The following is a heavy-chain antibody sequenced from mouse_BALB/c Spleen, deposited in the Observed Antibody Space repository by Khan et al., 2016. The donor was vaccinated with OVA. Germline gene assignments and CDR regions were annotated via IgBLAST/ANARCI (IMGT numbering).Heavy chain of an antibody. CDR1: GYTFTSYY. CDR3: TRSGYGSFAY. Sequence: VQLQESGAELVKPGASVRLSCKASGYTFTSYYLYWVKQRPGQGLEWIGDINPSSGGTNFNEKFKSKATLTVDTSSSTAYIQLNSLTSEDSAVYYCTRSGYGSFAYWGQGTLVTVSA. J-gene: IGHJ3*01. D-gene: IGHD2-2*01. V-gene: IGHV1S81*02. CDR2: INPSSGGT.